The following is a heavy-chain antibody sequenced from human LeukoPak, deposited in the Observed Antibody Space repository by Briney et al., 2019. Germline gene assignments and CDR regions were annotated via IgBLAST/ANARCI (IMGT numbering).Heavy chain of an antibody. CDR3: AKDRYYRSGWYDY. Sequence: GGSLRLSCAASGFTFSSYGMHWVRQAPGKGLEWVAFIRYDGSNKYYADSVKGRFTISRDNSKNTLYLQMNSLRAEDTAVYYCAKDRYYRSGWYDYWGQGTLVTVSS. CDR2: IRYDGSNK. V-gene: IGHV3-30*02. D-gene: IGHD6-19*01. J-gene: IGHJ4*02. CDR1: GFTFSSYG.